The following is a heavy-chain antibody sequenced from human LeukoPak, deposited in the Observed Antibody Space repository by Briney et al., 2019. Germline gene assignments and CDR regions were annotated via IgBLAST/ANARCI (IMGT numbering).Heavy chain of an antibody. V-gene: IGHV1-2*02. Sequence: ASVKVSCKASGYTFTGYYMHWVRQAPGQGLEWMGWINPNSGGTNYAQKFQGRVTMTRDTSISTAYMGLSRLRSDDTAVYYCARDAYRIVGATAVAGYFDYWGQGTLVTVSS. CDR3: ARDAYRIVGATAVAGYFDY. D-gene: IGHD1-26*01. CDR2: INPNSGGT. CDR1: GYTFTGYY. J-gene: IGHJ4*02.